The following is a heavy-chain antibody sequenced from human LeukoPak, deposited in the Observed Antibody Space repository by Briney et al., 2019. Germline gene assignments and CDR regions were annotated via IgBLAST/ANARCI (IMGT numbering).Heavy chain of an antibody. CDR1: GFTFSSYS. CDR2: ISSSSYI. CDR3: ARDKRGVATIFEIVENQAFDY. Sequence: GGSLRLSCAASGFTFSSYSMNWVRQAPGKGLEWVSSISSSSYIYYADSVKGRFTISRDNAKNSLYLQMNSLRAEDTAVYYCARDKRGVATIFEIVENQAFDYWGQGTLVTVSS. D-gene: IGHD5-12*01. J-gene: IGHJ4*02. V-gene: IGHV3-21*01.